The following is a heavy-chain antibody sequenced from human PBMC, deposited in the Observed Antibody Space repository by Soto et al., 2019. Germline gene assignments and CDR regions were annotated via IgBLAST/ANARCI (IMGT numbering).Heavy chain of an antibody. CDR1: GYTFTSYY. Sequence: QVQLVQSGAEVKKPGASVKVSCKASGYTFTSYYMHWVRQAPGQGLEWMGIINPSGGSTSYAQKFQGRVTMTRDTSTSTVYMELSSLRSEDTAVYYCARSIDIVVVPAATPNYYYYGMDVRGQGTTVTVSS. V-gene: IGHV1-46*01. CDR2: INPSGGST. J-gene: IGHJ6*02. D-gene: IGHD2-2*01. CDR3: ARSIDIVVVPAATPNYYYYGMDV.